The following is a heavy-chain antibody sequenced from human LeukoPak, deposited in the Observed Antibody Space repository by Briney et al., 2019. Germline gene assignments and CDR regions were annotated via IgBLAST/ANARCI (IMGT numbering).Heavy chain of an antibody. V-gene: IGHV3-74*01. CDR3: TRDPRDKGFDP. CDR1: GFTLSYYW. Sequence: GGSLRLSCAASGFTLSYYWMHWVRQAPGKGLVWVACINGDGSSKNYADSVKGRFTISRDNAKNTLYLEMNSLRAEDTAVYYCTRDPRDKGFDPWGQGTLVTVSS. CDR2: INGDGSSK. J-gene: IGHJ5*02.